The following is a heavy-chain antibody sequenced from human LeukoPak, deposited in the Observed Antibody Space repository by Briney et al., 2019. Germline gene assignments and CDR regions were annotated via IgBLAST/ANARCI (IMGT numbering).Heavy chain of an antibody. CDR1: AFTFSNHW. V-gene: IGHV3-20*04. J-gene: IGHJ3*02. Sequence: PGGSLRLSCAASAFTFSNHWMHWVRQAPGKGLEWVSAITWNGDTTYYADSVRGRFTISRDNAKNSLYLQMNSLRAEDTALYFCARAPHAFDIWGQGTMVTVSS. CDR2: ITWNGDTT. CDR3: ARAPHAFDI.